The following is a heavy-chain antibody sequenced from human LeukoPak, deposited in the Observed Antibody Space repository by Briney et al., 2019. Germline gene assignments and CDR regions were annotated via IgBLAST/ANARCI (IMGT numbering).Heavy chain of an antibody. D-gene: IGHD4-11*01. CDR1: GFTFSSYE. V-gene: IGHV3-48*03. CDR2: ISSSGSTM. CDR3: ARGYSNYGYVFDM. J-gene: IGHJ3*02. Sequence: GGSLRLSCAASGFTFSSYEMNWVRQAPGKGLEWVSYISSSGSTMYYADSVKGRFTISRDNAKNSLSLQMNSLRADDTAVYYCARGYSNYGYVFDMWGQGTMVTVSS.